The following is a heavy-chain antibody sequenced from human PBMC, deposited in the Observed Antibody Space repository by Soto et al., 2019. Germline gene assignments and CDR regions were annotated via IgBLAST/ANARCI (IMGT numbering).Heavy chain of an antibody. CDR1: GFTVSSNY. CDR3: ARDRGVSPPNYYYYGMDV. Sequence: GGSLRLSCAASGFTVSSNYMSWVRQAPGKGLEWVSVIYSGGSTYYADSVKGRFTISRDNSKNTLYLQMNSLRAEDTAVYYCARDRGVSPPNYYYYGMDVWGKGTTVTVST. J-gene: IGHJ6*04. V-gene: IGHV3-53*01. CDR2: IYSGGST. D-gene: IGHD3-10*01.